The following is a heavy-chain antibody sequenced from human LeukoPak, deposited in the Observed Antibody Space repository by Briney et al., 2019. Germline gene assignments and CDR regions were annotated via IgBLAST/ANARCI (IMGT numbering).Heavy chain of an antibody. CDR3: ATSDPTDDILTGPGAFDI. D-gene: IGHD3-9*01. J-gene: IGHJ3*02. Sequence: ASVKVSCKVSGYTLTELSMHWVRQAPGKGLEWMGGFDPEEGEIIYAQKLQGRVTMTEDTSTKTAYMEVSSLRSEDTAVYYCATSDPTDDILTGPGAFDIWGQGTMVTVSS. CDR1: GYTLTELS. V-gene: IGHV1-24*01. CDR2: FDPEEGEI.